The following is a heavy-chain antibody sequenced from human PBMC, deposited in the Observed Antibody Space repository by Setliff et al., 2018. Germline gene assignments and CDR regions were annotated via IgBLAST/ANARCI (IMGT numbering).Heavy chain of an antibody. CDR2: MSSYNDVT. V-gene: IGHV1-18*01. D-gene: IGHD3-16*02. CDR3: ARDPLYRENLSRVFDF. Sequence: ASVKVSCKASGHIFSSYGISWVRQAPGQGLEWMGWMSSYNDVTNYAQSFQGRVTMTTDTSASAAYMELRSLRSDDTAVYYCARDPLYRENLSRVFDFWGQGTMVTVSS. J-gene: IGHJ3*01. CDR1: GHIFSSYG.